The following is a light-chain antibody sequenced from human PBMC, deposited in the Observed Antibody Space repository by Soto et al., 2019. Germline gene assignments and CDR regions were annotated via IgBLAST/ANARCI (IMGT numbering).Light chain of an antibody. CDR2: GVS. Sequence: QSALTQPASLSGSPGQSITISCTGTSSDVGGYNYVSWYQQHQGKAPRLMIYGVSNRPLGVSYRFSGSKSGNTASLTISGLQSEDEADYYCNSYASVNSPVLFGGGTQLTVL. CDR3: NSYASVNSPVL. CDR1: SSDVGGYNY. J-gene: IGLJ2*01. V-gene: IGLV2-14*03.